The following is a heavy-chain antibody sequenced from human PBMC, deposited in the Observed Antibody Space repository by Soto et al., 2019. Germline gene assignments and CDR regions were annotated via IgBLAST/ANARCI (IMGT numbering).Heavy chain of an antibody. CDR2: IIPIFGTA. CDR3: ARRPPTVTTFVYGMDV. CDR1: GGTFSSYA. Sequence: QVQLVQSGAEVKKPGSSVKVSSKASGGTFSSYAISWVRQAPGQGLEWMGGIIPIFGTANYAQKFQGRVTITADESTSTAYMELSSLRSEDTAVYYCARRPPTVTTFVYGMDVWGQGTTVTVSS. J-gene: IGHJ6*02. V-gene: IGHV1-69*01. D-gene: IGHD4-4*01.